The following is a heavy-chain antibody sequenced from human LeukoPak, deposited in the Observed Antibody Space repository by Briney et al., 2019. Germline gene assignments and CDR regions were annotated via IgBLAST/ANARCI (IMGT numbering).Heavy chain of an antibody. CDR3: ARGRITMVRGATAPGY. CDR1: GYTFTGYY. D-gene: IGHD3-10*01. V-gene: IGHV1-2*02. CDR2: INPNSGGT. J-gene: IGHJ4*02. Sequence: AVKVSCKASGYTFTGYYMHWVRQAPRQGLEWMGWINPNSGGTNYAQKFQGRVTMTRDTSISTAYMELSRLRSDDTAVYYCARGRITMVRGATAPGYWGQGTLVTVSS.